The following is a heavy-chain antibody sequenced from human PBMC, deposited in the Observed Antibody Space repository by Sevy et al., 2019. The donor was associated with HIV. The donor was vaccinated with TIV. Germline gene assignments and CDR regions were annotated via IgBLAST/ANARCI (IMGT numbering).Heavy chain of an antibody. CDR2: IYPNGGDT. V-gene: IGHV1-2*02. Sequence: ASVKVSCKTSGYTFAAYYIHWVRQARGQGPEWLGWIYPNGGDTTFAQKFQGRVTVTMSTSINTVYMELNRLRSDDTAVYYCARGKREEWLLYLDNWGQGTLVTVSS. J-gene: IGHJ4*02. CDR1: GYTFAAYY. CDR3: ARGKREEWLLYLDN. D-gene: IGHD3-3*01.